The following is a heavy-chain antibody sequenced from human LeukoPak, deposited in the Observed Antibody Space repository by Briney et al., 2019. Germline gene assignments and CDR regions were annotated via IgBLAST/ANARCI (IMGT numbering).Heavy chain of an antibody. D-gene: IGHD6-13*01. V-gene: IGHV3-53*01. J-gene: IGHJ5*02. CDR1: GFAVSSNY. Sequence: PGRSLRLSCAAAGFAVSSNYMSWVRHAPGKGMEWVSVIYSGGRTKYAASVKGRLTISRDNSKDTLYLQMDTLTAEYTAAYYCASDTAAAGTSNWFDPWGQGTLVTVSS. CDR3: ASDTAAAGTSNWFDP. CDR2: IYSGGRT.